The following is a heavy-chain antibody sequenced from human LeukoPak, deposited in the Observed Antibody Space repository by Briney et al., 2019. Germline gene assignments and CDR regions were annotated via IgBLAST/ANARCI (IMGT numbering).Heavy chain of an antibody. CDR2: IYYSGST. D-gene: IGHD6-19*01. CDR3: ARRSSGWWLFDY. V-gene: IGHV4-59*08. CDR1: GGSISSYY. Sequence: SETLSLTCTVSGGSISSYYWSWIRQPPGKGLERVGYIYYSGSTNYNPSLKRRVAISLDTPKNQTSLKLSSVTAADTAVYYCARRSSGWWLFDYWGQGTLVTVSS. J-gene: IGHJ4*02.